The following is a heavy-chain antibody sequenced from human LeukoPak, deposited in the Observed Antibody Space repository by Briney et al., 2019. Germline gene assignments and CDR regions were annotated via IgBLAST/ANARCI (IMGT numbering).Heavy chain of an antibody. CDR3: ARDTHLSYGAGFDY. CDR2: IKEDGSEK. D-gene: IGHD3-10*01. J-gene: IGHJ4*02. V-gene: IGHV3-7*01. Sequence: GGSLRLSCAASGFTFSVYWMSWVRQAPGKGLEWVANIKEDGSEKYYVDSVKGRFTIPKDNAKNSLYLQMTNLRVEDTALYYCARDTHLSYGAGFDYWGQGTLVTVPS. CDR1: GFTFSVYW.